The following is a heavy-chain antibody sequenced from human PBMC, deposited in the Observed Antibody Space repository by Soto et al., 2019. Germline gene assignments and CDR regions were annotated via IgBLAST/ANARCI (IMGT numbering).Heavy chain of an antibody. J-gene: IGHJ6*02. Sequence: GESLKISCKGSGYSFTSYWIGWVRQMPGKGLEWMGIIYPGDSDTRYSPSFQGQVTISADKSISTAYLQWSSLKASDTAMYYCATKSGVLVIHREAYAIRGRGTTDPGSS. CDR1: GYSFTSYW. CDR2: IYPGDSDT. CDR3: ATKSGVLVIHREAYAI. D-gene: IGHD2-8*01. V-gene: IGHV5-51*01.